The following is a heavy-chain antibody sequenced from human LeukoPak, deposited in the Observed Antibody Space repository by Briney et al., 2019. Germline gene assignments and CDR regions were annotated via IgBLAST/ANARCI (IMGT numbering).Heavy chain of an antibody. V-gene: IGHV3-66*01. J-gene: IGHJ4*02. CDR2: IYSGSST. CDR1: GFTVSSNY. D-gene: IGHD6-19*01. CDR3: AREQSRLFDY. Sequence: GGSLRLSCAASGFTVSSNYMSWVRQAPGKGLEWVSVIYSGSSTYYADSVKGRFTISRDNSKNTLYLQMNSLRAEHTAVYYCAREQSRLFDYWGQGTLVTVSS.